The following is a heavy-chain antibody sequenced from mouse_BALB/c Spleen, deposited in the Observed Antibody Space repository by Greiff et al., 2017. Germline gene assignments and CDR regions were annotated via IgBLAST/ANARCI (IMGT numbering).Heavy chain of an antibody. D-gene: IGHD4-1*01. CDR2: IWGDGST. J-gene: IGHJ3*01. V-gene: IGHV2-6-7*01. CDR1: GFSLTGYG. Sequence: VQLHQSGPGLVAPSQSLSITCTVSGFSLTGYGVNWVRQPPGKGLEWLGMIWGDGSTDYDSALKSRLSISKDNSKSQVFLKMNSLQTDDTARYYCARERELGRGFAYWGQGTLVTVSA. CDR3: ARERELGRGFAY.